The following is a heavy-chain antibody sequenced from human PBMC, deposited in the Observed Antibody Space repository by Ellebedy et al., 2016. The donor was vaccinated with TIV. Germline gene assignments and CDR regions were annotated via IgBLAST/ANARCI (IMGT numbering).Heavy chain of an antibody. V-gene: IGHV3-21*01. CDR1: GFTFSSYS. CDR2: ISSSSSYI. Sequence: PGGSLRLSCAASGFTFSSYSMNWVRQAPGKGLEWVSSISSSSSYIYYADSVKGRFTISRDNAKNSLYLQMNSLRAEDTAVYYCASLSKNYYYGMDVWGQGTTVTVSS. D-gene: IGHD2/OR15-2a*01. J-gene: IGHJ6*02. CDR3: ASLSKNYYYGMDV.